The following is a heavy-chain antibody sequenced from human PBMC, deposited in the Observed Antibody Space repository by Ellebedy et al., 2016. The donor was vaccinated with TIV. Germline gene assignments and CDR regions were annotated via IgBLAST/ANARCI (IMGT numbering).Heavy chain of an antibody. Sequence: PGGSLRLSCAASGFSVTNNYMTWVRQAPGKGLEWVSVIHASGTTYYAESVKGRFTISRDNSKNILYLQMDSLRAEDTAVYYYARDTHSYVRFDYWGQGTLVTVSS. J-gene: IGHJ4*02. CDR3: ARDTHSYVRFDY. CDR1: GFSVTNNY. V-gene: IGHV3-53*01. D-gene: IGHD3-10*02. CDR2: IHASGTT.